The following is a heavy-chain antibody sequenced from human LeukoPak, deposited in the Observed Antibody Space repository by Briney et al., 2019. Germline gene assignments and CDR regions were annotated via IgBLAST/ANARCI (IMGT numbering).Heavy chain of an antibody. Sequence: SETLSLTCTVSGGSISSYYWSWIRQPPGKGLEWNGYIYYSGSTNYNPSLKSRVTISVDTSKNQFSLKLSSVTAADTAVYYCARRAGDNWYFDLWGRGTLVTVSS. CDR1: GGSISSYY. D-gene: IGHD2-21*01. J-gene: IGHJ2*01. CDR3: ARRAGDNWYFDL. V-gene: IGHV4-59*01. CDR2: IYYSGST.